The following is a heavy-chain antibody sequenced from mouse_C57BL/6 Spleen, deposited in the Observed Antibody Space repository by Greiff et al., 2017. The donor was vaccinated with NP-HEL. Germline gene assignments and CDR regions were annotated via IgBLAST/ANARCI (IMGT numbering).Heavy chain of an antibody. D-gene: IGHD1-1*01. J-gene: IGHJ3*01. CDR3: ARYYYGSDWFAY. CDR1: GYAFTNYL. V-gene: IGHV1-54*01. Sequence: QVQLKESGAELVRPGTSVKVSCKASGYAFTNYLLEWVKQRPGQGLEWIGVINPGSGGTNYNEKFKGKATLTADKSSSTAYMQLSSLTSEDSAVYFCARYYYGSDWFAYWGQGTLVTVSA. CDR2: INPGSGGT.